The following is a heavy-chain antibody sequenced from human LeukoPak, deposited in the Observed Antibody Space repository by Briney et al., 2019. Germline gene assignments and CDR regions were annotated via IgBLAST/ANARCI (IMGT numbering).Heavy chain of an antibody. Sequence: SETLSLTCTVSGYSISSGYYWGWIRQPPGKGLEWIGEINHSGSTNYNPSLKSRVTISVDTSKNQFSLKLSSVTAADTAVYYCARDRIVATTYFDYWGQGTLVTVSS. CDR3: ARDRIVATTYFDY. V-gene: IGHV4-38-2*02. CDR1: GYSISSGYY. CDR2: INHSGST. J-gene: IGHJ4*02. D-gene: IGHD5-12*01.